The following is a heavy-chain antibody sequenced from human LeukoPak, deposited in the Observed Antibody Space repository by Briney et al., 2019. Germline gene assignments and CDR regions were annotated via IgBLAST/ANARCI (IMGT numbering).Heavy chain of an antibody. CDR3: ARRGSGRYPFDY. Sequence: SETLSLTCTVSGGSISTTSYSWGWIRQPPGKGLEWIGSIYYTGSTYYNPSLKSRVTISVDTSKNQFSLNLSSVTAADTAVYYCARRGSGRYPFDYWGQGTLVTVSS. CDR2: IYYTGST. V-gene: IGHV4-39*07. CDR1: GGSISTTSYS. J-gene: IGHJ4*02. D-gene: IGHD6-19*01.